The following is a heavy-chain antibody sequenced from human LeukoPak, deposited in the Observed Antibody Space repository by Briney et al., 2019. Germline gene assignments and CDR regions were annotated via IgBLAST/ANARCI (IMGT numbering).Heavy chain of an antibody. CDR3: ARAWRCVSTSCYTYFDP. J-gene: IGHJ5*02. D-gene: IGHD2-2*02. CDR1: GFTFSTYW. V-gene: IGHV3-7*01. CDR2: INQDGSEI. Sequence: PGGSLRLSCAASGFTFSTYWMTWVRQAPGKGLEWVANINQDGSEIFYMDSVKGRFTISRDNAKNSLFLQMNSLRTEGTALYYCARAWRCVSTSCYTYFDPWGQGTLVTVSS.